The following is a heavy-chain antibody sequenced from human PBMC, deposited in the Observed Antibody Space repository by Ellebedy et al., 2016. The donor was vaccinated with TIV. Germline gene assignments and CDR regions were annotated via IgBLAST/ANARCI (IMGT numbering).Heavy chain of an antibody. D-gene: IGHD6-13*01. CDR2: INHSGST. J-gene: IGHJ4*02. Sequence: SETLSLTXAVYGVSFSGYYLSWIRQAPGKGLEWIGEINHSGSTNYNPSLKSRVTISVDTSKNQFSLKQNSGTAADTAVYYCARRNSVEAEPGIAYWGQGTRVTVSS. V-gene: IGHV4-34*01. CDR1: GVSFSGYY. CDR3: ARRNSVEAEPGIAY.